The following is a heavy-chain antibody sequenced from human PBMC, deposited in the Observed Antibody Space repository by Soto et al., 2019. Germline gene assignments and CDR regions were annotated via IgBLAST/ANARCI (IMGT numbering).Heavy chain of an antibody. CDR1: AFTFCNSW. J-gene: IGHJ4*02. V-gene: IGHV3-7*01. CDR2: INQEGSET. CDR3: ARAGGFGSVDY. Sequence: GVSRRLPCAASAFTFCNSWMSWGRQAPGEGLEWVANINQEGSETYYVDSVEGRFTISRDNAKNSLYLQMNSLRAEDTAVYYCARAGGFGSVDYWGQGTLVTVPS. D-gene: IGHD5-12*01.